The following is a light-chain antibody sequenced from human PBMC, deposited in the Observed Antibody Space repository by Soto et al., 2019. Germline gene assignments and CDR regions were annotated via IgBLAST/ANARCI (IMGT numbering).Light chain of an antibody. CDR1: QTISDW. J-gene: IGKJ1*01. CDR3: QQYNSYSPT. CDR2: DAS. V-gene: IGKV1-5*01. Sequence: DIQMSQSASALSASIGDRVTITCRASQTISDWLAWHQQKPGKAPKLLIYDASSLESGVPSRFSGSGSGTEFTLTISSLQPDDFATYYCQQYNSYSPTFGQGTKVDIK.